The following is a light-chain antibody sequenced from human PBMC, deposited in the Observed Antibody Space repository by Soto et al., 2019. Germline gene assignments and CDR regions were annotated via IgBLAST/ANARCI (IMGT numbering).Light chain of an antibody. CDR2: ADS. J-gene: IGLJ1*01. CDR3: QEWDNGSDHYV. V-gene: IGLV3-21*02. CDR1: NVGSKN. Sequence: SYELTQPPSVSVALGQTARITCGGNNVGSKNVHWYQQKPGQAPVLVVYADSARPSGIPERFSGSNSGSTATLTISSVEAGDEADYYCQEWDNGSDHYVFGTGTKVTVL.